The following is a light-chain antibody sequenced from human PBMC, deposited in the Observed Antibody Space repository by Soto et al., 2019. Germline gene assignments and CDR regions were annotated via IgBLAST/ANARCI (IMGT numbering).Light chain of an antibody. J-gene: IGLJ1*01. CDR2: EVS. Sequence: QSALTQPASVSGSPGQSITISCTGTSSDVGGYNYVSWYQQHQGKAPKLMIYEVSNRPSGVSNRFSGSKSGNTASLTISGLQAEDEADYFCSSYGSTSTRYVFGTGTKVTVL. V-gene: IGLV2-14*01. CDR3: SSYGSTSTRYV. CDR1: SSDVGGYNY.